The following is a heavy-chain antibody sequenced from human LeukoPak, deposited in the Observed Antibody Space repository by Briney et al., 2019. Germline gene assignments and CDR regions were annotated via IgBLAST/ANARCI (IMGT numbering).Heavy chain of an antibody. Sequence: GASVKVSCKASGYTFTSYGISWVRQAPGQGLEWMGWISAYNGNTNYARKLQGRVTMTTDTSTSTAYMELRSLRSDDTAVYYCARVQDIVVVPAANHWFDPWGQGTLVTVSS. D-gene: IGHD2-2*01. V-gene: IGHV1-18*04. CDR3: ARVQDIVVVPAANHWFDP. J-gene: IGHJ5*02. CDR1: GYTFTSYG. CDR2: ISAYNGNT.